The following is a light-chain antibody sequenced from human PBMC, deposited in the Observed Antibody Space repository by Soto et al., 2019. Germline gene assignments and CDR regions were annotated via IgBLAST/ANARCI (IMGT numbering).Light chain of an antibody. CDR2: DVI. Sequence: LTQPPSVSGSPGQSVTISCSGTSSDVGSYNRVSWYQQPPGTAPKLMIYDVINRPSGVPDRFSTSKSGNTASLTISGLQAEDEADYYCSSFTTSSTYVFGTGTKLTVL. V-gene: IGLV2-18*02. J-gene: IGLJ1*01. CDR1: SSDVGSYNR. CDR3: SSFTTSSTYV.